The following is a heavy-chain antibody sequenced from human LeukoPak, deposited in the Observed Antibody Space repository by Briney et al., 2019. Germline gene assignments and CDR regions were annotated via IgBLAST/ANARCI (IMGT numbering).Heavy chain of an antibody. V-gene: IGHV4-38-2*01. D-gene: IGHD1-26*01. CDR1: GYSISSGYY. CDR2: IYHSGST. Sequence: SETLSLTCAVSGYSISSGYYWGWSRQPAGEGVEWIGSIYHSGSTYYNPSLKTRVTIPVDSSKNQFSLKLSSVTGADRAVYYCARATEQIGSVFTYWGQGTLVTVSS. J-gene: IGHJ4*02. CDR3: ARATEQIGSVFTY.